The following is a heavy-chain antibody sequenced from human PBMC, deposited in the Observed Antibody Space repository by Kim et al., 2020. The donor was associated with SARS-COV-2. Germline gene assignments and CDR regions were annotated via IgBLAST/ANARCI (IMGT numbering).Heavy chain of an antibody. CDR1: GYTFTSYG. V-gene: IGHV1-18*01. J-gene: IGHJ4*02. CDR3: ARGRYGSWSYSLDY. Sequence: ASVKVSCKASGYTFTSYGISWVRQAPGQGLEWMGWNSAYNGNTNYAQKLQGKVTMTTDTSTRTAYLALRCLRSDDTAVYYCARGRYGSWSYSLDYWGQGT. CDR2: NSAYNGNT. D-gene: IGHD3-10*01.